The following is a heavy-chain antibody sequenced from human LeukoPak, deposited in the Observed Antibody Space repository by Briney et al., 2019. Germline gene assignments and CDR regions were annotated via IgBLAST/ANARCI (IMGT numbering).Heavy chain of an antibody. D-gene: IGHD3-9*01. CDR1: GGTFSSYA. V-gene: IGHV1-69*01. J-gene: IGHJ4*02. CDR3: ARETSYYDILTGYFYYFDY. Sequence: SVKVSCMASGGTFSSYAISWVRQAPGQGLEWMGGIIPIFGTANYAQKFQGRVTITADESTSTAYMELSSLRSEDTAVYYCARETSYYDILTGYFYYFDYWGQGTLVTVSS. CDR2: IIPIFGTA.